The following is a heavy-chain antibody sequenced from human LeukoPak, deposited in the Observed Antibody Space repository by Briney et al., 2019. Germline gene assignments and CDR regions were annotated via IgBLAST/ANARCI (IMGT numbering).Heavy chain of an antibody. Sequence: SETLSLTCAVYGGSFSGYYWSWIRQPPGKGLEWIGEINHSGSTNYNPSLKSRVTISVDTSKNQFSLKLSSVTAADTAVYYCARSYWGWDYYYYCYMDVWGKGTTVTVSS. J-gene: IGHJ6*03. V-gene: IGHV4-34*01. CDR3: ARSYWGWDYYYYCYMDV. CDR2: INHSGST. CDR1: GGSFSGYY. D-gene: IGHD1-26*01.